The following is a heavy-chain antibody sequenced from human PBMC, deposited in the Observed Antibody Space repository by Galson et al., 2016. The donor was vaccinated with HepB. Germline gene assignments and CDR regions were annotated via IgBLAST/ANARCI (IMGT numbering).Heavy chain of an antibody. Sequence: LRLSCAASGFTFSSYSMNWVRQAPGKGLEWVAGLSYNGLNQHYPDSLMGRFTVSRDNSKSIMYLQMDSLRPDDTAVYYCTKQVAEGGLGDTWGQGTVVTISS. J-gene: IGHJ5*02. D-gene: IGHD2-15*01. CDR1: GFTFSSYS. CDR2: LSYNGLNQ. CDR3: TKQVAEGGLGDT. V-gene: IGHV3-30*18.